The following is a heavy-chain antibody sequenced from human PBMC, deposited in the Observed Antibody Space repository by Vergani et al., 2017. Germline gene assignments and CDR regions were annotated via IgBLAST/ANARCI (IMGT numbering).Heavy chain of an antibody. CDR2: ISFDGTNE. Sequence: QVQLVESGGGVVQPGTSLRLSCVVSGFALNRHAMYWVRQAPGKGLEWVVGISFDGTNEYYPDLVKGRVTISRDIAKSTLYLQVRRLRLEDTGVYHCVRDRGLGAVGRCYTEAWDYGGQGTPFTFSS. V-gene: IGHV3-30-3*01. CDR1: GFALNRHA. J-gene: IGHJ4*02. D-gene: IGHD3-16*02. CDR3: VRDRGLGAVGRCYTEAWDY.